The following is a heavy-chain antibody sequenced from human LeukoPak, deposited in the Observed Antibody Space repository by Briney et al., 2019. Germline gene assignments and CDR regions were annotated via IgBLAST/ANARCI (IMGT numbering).Heavy chain of an antibody. J-gene: IGHJ4*02. CDR1: GGSISGYY. Sequence: PSETLSLTCAVSGGSISGYYWSWIRQPAGKGLEWIWQIYTSGSTNYNPSLKGRVLMSVDKSKNQLSLQLSSVSAADTAVYYCARYDPEGTNTVVVPASMGGLDDWGQGTLVTVSS. V-gene: IGHV4-59*10. D-gene: IGHD2-2*01. CDR2: IYTSGST. CDR3: ARYDPEGTNTVVVPASMGGLDD.